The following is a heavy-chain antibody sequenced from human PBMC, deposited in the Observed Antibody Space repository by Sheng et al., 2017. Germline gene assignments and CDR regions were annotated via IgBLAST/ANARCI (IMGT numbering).Heavy chain of an antibody. V-gene: IGHV3-72*01. Sequence: EVQLVESGGGLVQPGGSLRLSCAASGFTLSDHYMDWVRQAPGKGLEWVGRTRNKANSYTTEYAASVKGRFTVSRDDSKNSLYLQMNSLKTEDTAVYYCARGGDSSGWRTFDFWGQGTLVTVSS. D-gene: IGHD6-19*01. CDR2: TRNKANSYTT. CDR3: ARGGDSSGWRTFDF. J-gene: IGHJ4*02. CDR1: GFTLSDHY.